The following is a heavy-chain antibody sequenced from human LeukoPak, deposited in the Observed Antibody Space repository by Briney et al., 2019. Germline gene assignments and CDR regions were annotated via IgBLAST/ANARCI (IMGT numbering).Heavy chain of an antibody. D-gene: IGHD2-15*01. CDR2: IYNSGST. CDR1: GVSISSYH. V-gene: IGHV4-59*01. Sequence: SETLSLTCTVSGVSISSYHWSWIRQPPVKGLEWIGYIYNSGSTNYNPSLKSRVTISVDTSKNQVSLKLSSVAAADTAVYYCARKDGDYWGQGILVTVSS. CDR3: ARKDGDY. J-gene: IGHJ4*02.